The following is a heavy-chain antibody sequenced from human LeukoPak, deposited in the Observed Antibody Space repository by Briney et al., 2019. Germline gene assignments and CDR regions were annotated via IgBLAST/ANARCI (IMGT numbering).Heavy chain of an antibody. V-gene: IGHV2-5*01. CDR2: IYWNDDK. CDR1: CGSISSYYW. CDR3: AHLSTYSSSAH. Sequence: TLSLTCTVSCGSISSYYWSWIRQPPGKALEWLALIYWNDDKCYSPSLKSRLTITKDTSKNQVVLTMTNMDPVDTATYYCAHLSTYSSSAHWGQGTLVTVSS. J-gene: IGHJ4*02. D-gene: IGHD6-13*01.